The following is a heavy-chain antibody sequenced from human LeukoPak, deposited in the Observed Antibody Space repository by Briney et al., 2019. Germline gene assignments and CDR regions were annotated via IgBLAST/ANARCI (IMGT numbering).Heavy chain of an antibody. D-gene: IGHD2-21*02. Sequence: ASVKVSCKASAYTFTKYGISWVRQAPGQGLEWMGWISTDNGNTNYDQKFQGRVTMTTDTSTSTVYMELRSLRSDDTAVYYCARTYCGGDCRFFDYWGQGTLVTVSS. V-gene: IGHV1-18*01. J-gene: IGHJ4*02. CDR2: ISTDNGNT. CDR1: AYTFTKYG. CDR3: ARTYCGGDCRFFDY.